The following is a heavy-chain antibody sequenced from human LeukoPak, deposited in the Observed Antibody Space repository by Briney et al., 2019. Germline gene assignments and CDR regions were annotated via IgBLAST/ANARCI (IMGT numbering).Heavy chain of an antibody. V-gene: IGHV4-34*01. Sequence: SETLSLTYAVYGGSFSGYYWSWIRQPPGKGLEWIGEINHSGSTNYNPSLKSRVTISVDTSKNQFSLKLSSVTAADTAVYYCAGVMVRGVRFDYWGQGTLVTVSS. CDR2: INHSGST. J-gene: IGHJ4*02. CDR1: GGSFSGYY. CDR3: AGVMVRGVRFDY. D-gene: IGHD3-10*01.